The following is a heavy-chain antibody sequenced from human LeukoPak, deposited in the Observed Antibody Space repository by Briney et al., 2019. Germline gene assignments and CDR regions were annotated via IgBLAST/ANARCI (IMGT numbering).Heavy chain of an antibody. Sequence: SETLSLTCTVSGGSISSYYWSWIRQPPGKGLEWIGYIYYSGSTNYNPSLKSRVTISVDTSKNQFSLKLSSVTAADTAVYYCARTMVREKVYYYYYYMGVWGKGTTVTISS. CDR2: IYYSGST. V-gene: IGHV4-59*01. D-gene: IGHD3-10*01. CDR1: GGSISSYY. J-gene: IGHJ6*03. CDR3: ARTMVREKVYYYYYYMGV.